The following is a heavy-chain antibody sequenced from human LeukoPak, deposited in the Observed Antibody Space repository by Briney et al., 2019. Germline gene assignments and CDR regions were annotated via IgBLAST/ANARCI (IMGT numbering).Heavy chain of an antibody. J-gene: IGHJ4*02. CDR2: INPNSGGT. D-gene: IGHD6-13*01. V-gene: IGHV1-2*04. Sequence: ASVKVSCKASGYTFTGYYMHWVRQAPGQGLEWMGWINPNSGGTNYAQKFQGWVTMTRDTSISTAYMELSRLRSDDTAVYDCARAIAAAGTGPYYFDYWGQGTLVAVSS. CDR3: ARAIAAAGTGPYYFDY. CDR1: GYTFTGYY.